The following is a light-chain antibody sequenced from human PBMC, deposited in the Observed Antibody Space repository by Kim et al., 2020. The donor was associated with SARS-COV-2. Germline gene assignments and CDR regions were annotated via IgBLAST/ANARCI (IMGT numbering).Light chain of an antibody. V-gene: IGKV1-39*01. CDR3: QQSYSIPLT. CDR1: QSISNY. CDR2: SAS. Sequence: DVQMTQSPSSLSASVGDRVTITCRASQSISNYLNWYQQKPGKAPKLLIYSASSLQSGVPSRFSGSGSRTDFTLTISSLQPEDFATYYCQQSYSIPLTFGGGTKVDIK. J-gene: IGKJ4*01.